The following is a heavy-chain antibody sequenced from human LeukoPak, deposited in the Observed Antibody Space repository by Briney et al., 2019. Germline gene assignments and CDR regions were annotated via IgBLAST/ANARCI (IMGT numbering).Heavy chain of an antibody. V-gene: IGHV4-39*01. CDR2: IYYSGST. J-gene: IGHJ6*03. CDR3: ARVSSSVPYYYYYYMDV. D-gene: IGHD6-6*01. Sequence: SDTLPLTCTVSGGSISSNSYYWGCIRQPPGKGLEWIGSIYYSGSTYYNPSLKSRVTISVDTSKNQFSLKLSSVTAADTAVYYCARVSSSVPYYYYYYMDVWGKGSTVTVSS. CDR1: GGSISSNSYY.